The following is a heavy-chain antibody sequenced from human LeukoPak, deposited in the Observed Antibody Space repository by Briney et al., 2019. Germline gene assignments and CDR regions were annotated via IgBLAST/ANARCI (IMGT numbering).Heavy chain of an antibody. CDR3: ASRTIITANDAFDI. J-gene: IGHJ3*02. Sequence: GGSLRLSCAASGFTFSSYSMNWGRQAPGKGLGWVSYINSSSSTIYYADSVKGRFTISRDNAKNSLYLQMNSLRAEDTAVYYCASRTIITANDAFDIWGQGTMVTVSS. CDR2: INSSSSTI. D-gene: IGHD1-20*01. V-gene: IGHV3-48*04. CDR1: GFTFSSYS.